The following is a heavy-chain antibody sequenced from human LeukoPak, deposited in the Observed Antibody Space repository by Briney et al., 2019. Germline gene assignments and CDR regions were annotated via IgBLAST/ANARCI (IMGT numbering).Heavy chain of an antibody. Sequence: GGTLRLSCAASGFTFSSYGMNWVRQAPGKGLEWVSFISGSGDSTYFADSVKGRFTISRDNSKNTLYLQMNSLRAEDTAVYYCAKDPWFGESWGQGTLVTVSS. CDR3: AKDPWFGES. V-gene: IGHV3-23*01. CDR2: ISGSGDST. J-gene: IGHJ5*02. D-gene: IGHD3-10*01. CDR1: GFTFSSYG.